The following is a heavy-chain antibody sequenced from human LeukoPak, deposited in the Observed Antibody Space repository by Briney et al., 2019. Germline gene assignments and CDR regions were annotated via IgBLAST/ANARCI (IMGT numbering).Heavy chain of an antibody. Sequence: GGSLRLSCAASGFTFSSYSMYWVRQAPGKGLEWVSSISSSSSYIYYADSVKGRFTISRDNAKNSLYLQMNSLRAEDTAVYYCARDNLYGDYDYWGQGTLVTVSS. CDR2: ISSSSSYI. CDR1: GFTFSSYS. CDR3: ARDNLYGDYDY. D-gene: IGHD4-17*01. V-gene: IGHV3-21*01. J-gene: IGHJ4*02.